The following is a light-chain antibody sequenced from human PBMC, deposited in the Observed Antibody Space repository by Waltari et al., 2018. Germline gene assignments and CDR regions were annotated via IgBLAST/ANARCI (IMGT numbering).Light chain of an antibody. CDR1: VSNIGGNS. J-gene: IGLJ3*02. V-gene: IGLV1-44*01. CDR2: NTN. Sequence: QSVLTQPPSASGTPGQRVTISCSGSVSNIGGNSVNWYQHLPGTSPKLLIYNTNQVPSGVPDRFSASKSGTSASLAITGLHSEDEAYYYCAAWDDSLGTVFGGGTKLTVL. CDR3: AAWDDSLGTV.